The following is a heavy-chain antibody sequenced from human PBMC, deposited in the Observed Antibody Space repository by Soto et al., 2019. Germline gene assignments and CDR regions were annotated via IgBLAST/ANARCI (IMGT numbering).Heavy chain of an antibody. CDR2: INAYNGST. CDR1: GYTFTIYG. Sequence: GASVKVSCKASGYTFTIYGSSWVRQAPGQGLEWMGWINAYNGSTNYAQKFQGWVTMTRDTSISTAYMELSRLRSDDTAVYYCARELYSSGSYGMDVWGQGTTVTVSS. V-gene: IGHV1-18*01. J-gene: IGHJ6*02. D-gene: IGHD6-19*01. CDR3: ARELYSSGSYGMDV.